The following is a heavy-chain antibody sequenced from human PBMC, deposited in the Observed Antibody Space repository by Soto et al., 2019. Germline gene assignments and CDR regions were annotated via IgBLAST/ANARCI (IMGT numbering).Heavy chain of an antibody. CDR1: GFTFSTYD. CDR2: ISPNGGST. V-gene: IGHV3-64D*06. Sequence: GGSLRLSCSASGFTFSTYDVHWVRQAPGKGLEFVAGISPNGGSTYYADSVKGRSTISRDNSKNTLYLQMRSLGPEDTALYYCVKLIDYWGQGTLVTVSS. CDR3: VKLIDY. J-gene: IGHJ4*02.